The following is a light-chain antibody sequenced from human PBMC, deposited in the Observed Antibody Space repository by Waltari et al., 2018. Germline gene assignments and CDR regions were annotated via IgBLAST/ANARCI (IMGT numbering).Light chain of an antibody. CDR1: HRVSRY. Sequence: EIVLTQSPATLSLSPGERATLSCRASHRVSRYLAWYQQRPGQAPRLLIYDASNRATGIPARLSGSGSETDFTLTISSLEPEDFAVYYCQQRSSWPLTFGGGTKVEIK. CDR2: DAS. CDR3: QQRSSWPLT. V-gene: IGKV3-11*01. J-gene: IGKJ4*01.